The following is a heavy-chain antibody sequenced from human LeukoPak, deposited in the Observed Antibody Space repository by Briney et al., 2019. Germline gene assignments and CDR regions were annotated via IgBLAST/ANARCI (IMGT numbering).Heavy chain of an antibody. CDR2: INHSGST. J-gene: IGHJ4*02. CDR3: ARSQFDRFGELLSDY. Sequence: KPSETLSLTCAVYGGSFSGYYWSWIRQPPGKGLEWIGEINHSGSTNYNPSLKSRVTISVDTSKNQFSLKLSAVTAADTAVYYCARSQFDRFGELLSDYWGQGTLVTVSS. V-gene: IGHV4-34*01. CDR1: GGSFSGYY. D-gene: IGHD3-10*01.